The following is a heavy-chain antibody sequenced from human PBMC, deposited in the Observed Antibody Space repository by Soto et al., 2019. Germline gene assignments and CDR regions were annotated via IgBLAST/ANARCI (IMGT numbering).Heavy chain of an antibody. Sequence: ASVKVSCKASGYTFTGYYMHWVRPAPGQGLEWMGWINPNSGGTNYAQKFQGWVTMTRDTSISTAYMELSRLRSDDTAVYYCARDLGVAAIGDYYYGMDVWGQGATVTVSS. CDR2: INPNSGGT. J-gene: IGHJ6*02. CDR3: ARDLGVAAIGDYYYGMDV. CDR1: GYTFTGYY. D-gene: IGHD2-15*01. V-gene: IGHV1-2*04.